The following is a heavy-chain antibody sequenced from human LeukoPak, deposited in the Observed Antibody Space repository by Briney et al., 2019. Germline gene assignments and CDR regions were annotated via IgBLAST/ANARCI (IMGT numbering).Heavy chain of an antibody. CDR1: GDSVSSNSVT. Sequence: SQTLSLTCAISGDSVSSNSVTWNWIRQSPSRGLKWLGRIYYRSKWSNDYTVSVKSRITINPDTSKNQFSLQLNSVTPEDTAVYYCTRGADYGDYFFDYWGQGTLVTVSS. V-gene: IGHV6-1*01. CDR3: TRGADYGDYFFDY. CDR2: IYYRSKWSN. D-gene: IGHD4-17*01. J-gene: IGHJ4*02.